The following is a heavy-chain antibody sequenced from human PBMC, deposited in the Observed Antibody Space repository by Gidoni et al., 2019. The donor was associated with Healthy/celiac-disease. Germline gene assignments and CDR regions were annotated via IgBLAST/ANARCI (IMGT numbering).Heavy chain of an antibody. CDR2: ISSSSSYI. D-gene: IGHD2-15*01. J-gene: IGHJ4*02. V-gene: IGHV3-21*01. CDR3: ARDCSGGSCYFDY. CDR1: GFTFSSYS. Sequence: EVQLVESGGGLVKPGGSLRLSCAASGFTFSSYSMNWVRQAPGKGLVWVSSISSSSSYIYYADSVKGRFTISRDNDKNSLYLQMNSLRAEDTAVYYCARDCSGGSCYFDYWGQGTLVTVSS.